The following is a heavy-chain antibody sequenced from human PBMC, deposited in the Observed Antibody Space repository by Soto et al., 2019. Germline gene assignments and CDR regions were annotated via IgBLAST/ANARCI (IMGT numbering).Heavy chain of an antibody. CDR3: ALREMGCRGGSCYSLHYYYYYMDV. Sequence: EVQLLEAGGGLVQPGGSLRLSGAASGLTFSSYAMSWVRQDPGKVLELVSAISGGGGRTYYAVSVKGRFTISRDISKNTLYLQMNSLSAEDTAVYYCALREMGCRGGSCYSLHYYYYYMDVWGKGTTVTVSS. J-gene: IGHJ6*03. CDR2: ISGGGGRT. V-gene: IGHV3-23*01. D-gene: IGHD2-15*01. CDR1: GLTFSSYA.